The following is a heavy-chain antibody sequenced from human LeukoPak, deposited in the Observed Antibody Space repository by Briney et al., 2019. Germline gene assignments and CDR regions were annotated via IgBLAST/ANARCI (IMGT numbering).Heavy chain of an antibody. V-gene: IGHV1-46*01. CDR3: ARPVIAYCGGDCYSGYFDN. CDR2: INPSGGST. Sequence: GASVKVSCKASGYTFTSYYMHWVRQAPGQGLEWMGIINPSGGSTSYAQKFQGRVTMTRDTSTSTVYMELSSLRSEDTAVYYCARPVIAYCGGDCYSGYFDNWGQGTLVTVSS. D-gene: IGHD2-21*02. CDR1: GYTFTSYY. J-gene: IGHJ4*02.